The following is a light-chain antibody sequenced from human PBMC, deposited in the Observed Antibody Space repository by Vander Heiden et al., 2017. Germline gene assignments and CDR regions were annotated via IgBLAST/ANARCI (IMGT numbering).Light chain of an antibody. J-gene: IGKJ2*01. V-gene: IGKV3-15*01. CDR3: QQYNNWPPYT. CDR2: GAS. Sequence: EIVMTQSPGTLSVSPGERATLSCRASQSVSSNLAWYQQKPGQAPRLLIYGASTRATDIPARFSGRGYGTEFTLTISSLQSEDFAVYYCQQYNNWPPYTFGQGTKMEIK. CDR1: QSVSSN.